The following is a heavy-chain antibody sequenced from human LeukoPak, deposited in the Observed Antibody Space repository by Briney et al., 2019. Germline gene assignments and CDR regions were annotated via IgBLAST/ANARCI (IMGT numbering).Heavy chain of an antibody. D-gene: IGHD3-3*01. CDR2: IIPIFGTA. CDR1: GGTFSSYA. V-gene: IGHV1-69*13. CDR3: ARDILEVYGMDV. J-gene: IGHJ6*02. Sequence: SVKVSCKASGGTFSSYAISWVRQAPGQGLEWMGGIIPIFGTANYAQKFQGRVTITADESTSTAYMELSSLRSEDAAVYYCARDILEVYGMDVWGQGTTVTVSS.